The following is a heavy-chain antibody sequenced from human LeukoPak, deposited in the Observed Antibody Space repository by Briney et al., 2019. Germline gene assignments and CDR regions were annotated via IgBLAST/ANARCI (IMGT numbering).Heavy chain of an antibody. Sequence: GGSLRLSCAASGFTFSGYWMSWVRQAPGKGLEWVANIKEDGSEKHYVDSVEGRFTISIDNARNSLYLQMNSLRAEDTAVYYCARYGVSSSTSYIDFWGQGTLVTVSS. CDR2: IKEDGSEK. CDR1: GFTFSGYW. J-gene: IGHJ4*02. D-gene: IGHD2-2*01. CDR3: ARYGVSSSTSYIDF. V-gene: IGHV3-7*01.